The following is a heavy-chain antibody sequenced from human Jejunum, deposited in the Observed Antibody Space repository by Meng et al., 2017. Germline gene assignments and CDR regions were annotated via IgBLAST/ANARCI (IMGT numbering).Heavy chain of an antibody. CDR1: GWTFSRYA. CDR3: AKDQNGDYLGAFDF. J-gene: IGHJ3*01. D-gene: IGHD4-17*01. Sequence: AGSLSLSCAGSGWTFSRYAMIWIRQAPGKGLEWVSSITGDGGGKHYAESVRGRFFIARDNFKNTLYLQMNSLRDEYTAGYYCAKDQNGDYLGAFDFWGQGTMVTVSS. V-gene: IGHV3-23*01. CDR2: ITGDGGGK.